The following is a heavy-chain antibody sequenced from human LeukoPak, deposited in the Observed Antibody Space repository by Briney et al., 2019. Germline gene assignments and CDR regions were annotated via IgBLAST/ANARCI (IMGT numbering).Heavy chain of an antibody. D-gene: IGHD2-15*01. CDR2: ISNNGGYT. Sequence: PGGSLRLSCAASGFTFSSYATHWVRQAPGKGLEWVSAISNNGGYTYYADSVQGRFTISRDNSKSTLCLQMNSLRAEDTAVYYCAKQLGYCSDGSCYFPYWGQGTLVTVSS. CDR1: GFTFSSYA. J-gene: IGHJ4*02. CDR3: AKQLGYCSDGSCYFPY. V-gene: IGHV3-23*01.